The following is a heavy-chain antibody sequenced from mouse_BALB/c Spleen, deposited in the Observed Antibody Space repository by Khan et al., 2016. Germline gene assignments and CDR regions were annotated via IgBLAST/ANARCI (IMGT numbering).Heavy chain of an antibody. D-gene: IGHD2-4*01. CDR1: GFTFNTYA. J-gene: IGHJ2*01. Sequence: EVELVESGGGLVQPRGSLKLSCAASGFTFNTYAMNWVRQAPGKGLEWVARIRSKSNNYATYYDVSVKDRFTIDRDDSQSMLYLQMNNLTTEDTAVYYCVRGNDYNVYFDYWGQGTTLTVSP. CDR3: VRGNDYNVYFDY. CDR2: IRSKSNNYAT. V-gene: IGHV10-1*02.